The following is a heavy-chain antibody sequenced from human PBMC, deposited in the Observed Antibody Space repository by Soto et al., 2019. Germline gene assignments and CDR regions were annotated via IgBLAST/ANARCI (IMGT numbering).Heavy chain of an antibody. CDR3: AKSISGFYSHFDS. CDR2: INPVDSDT. Sequence: EVQLVQSGAEVKKPGESLKISCKGSGYTFTSYWIGWVRQMPGKGLEWMGIINPVDSDTRYCPSFQGQVTISADKSISTAYLQWTSLKASDTAMYYCAKSISGFYSHFDSGGQGTQVTVSS. V-gene: IGHV5-51*01. CDR1: GYTFTSYW. J-gene: IGHJ4*02. D-gene: IGHD3-10*01.